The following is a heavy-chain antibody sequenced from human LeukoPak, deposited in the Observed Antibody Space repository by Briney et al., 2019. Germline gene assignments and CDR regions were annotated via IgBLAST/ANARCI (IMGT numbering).Heavy chain of an antibody. Sequence: SETLSLTCTVSGGSISSGGYYWSWIRQHPGKGLEWIGYIYYSGSTYYNPSLKSRVTISVDTSKNQFSLKLSSVTAADTAVYYCAREGHVSSDYWGQGTLVTVSS. V-gene: IGHV4-31*03. D-gene: IGHD3-10*02. CDR3: AREGHVSSDY. J-gene: IGHJ4*02. CDR2: IYYSGST. CDR1: GGSISSGGYY.